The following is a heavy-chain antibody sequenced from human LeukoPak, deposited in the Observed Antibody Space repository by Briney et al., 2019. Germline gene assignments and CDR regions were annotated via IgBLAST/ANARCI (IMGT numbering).Heavy chain of an antibody. CDR3: ALRPYCSGGSCRPGY. CDR1: GGTFSSYA. J-gene: IGHJ4*02. Sequence: GASVKVSCKASGGTFSSYAISWVRQAPGQGLEWMGRIIPIFGTANYAQKFQGRVTITTDESTSTAYMELSSLRSEDTAVYYCALRPYCSGGSCRPGYWGQGTLVTVSS. CDR2: IIPIFGTA. V-gene: IGHV1-69*05. D-gene: IGHD2-15*01.